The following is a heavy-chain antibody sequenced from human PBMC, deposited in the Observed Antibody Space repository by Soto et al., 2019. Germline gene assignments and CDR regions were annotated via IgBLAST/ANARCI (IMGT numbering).Heavy chain of an antibody. V-gene: IGHV3-23*01. D-gene: IGHD1-26*01. CDR1: GFTFSSYA. J-gene: IGHJ4*02. CDR3: AKAPGPWELLPTLAN. Sequence: EVQLLESGGGLVQPGGSLRLSCAASGFTFSSYAMSWVRQAPGKGLEWVSAISGSGGSTYYADSVKGRFTISRDNSKNTLYLQMNRLRAEDTAVYYCAKAPGPWELLPTLANWGQGTLVTVSS. CDR2: ISGSGGST.